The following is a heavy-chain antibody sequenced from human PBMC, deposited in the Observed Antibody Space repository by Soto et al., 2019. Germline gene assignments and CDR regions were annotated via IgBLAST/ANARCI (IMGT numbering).Heavy chain of an antibody. CDR2: IYYSGST. V-gene: IGHV4-31*03. Sequence: PSETLSLTCTVSGGSISSGGYYWSWIRQHPGKGLEWIGYIYYSGSTYYNPSLKSRVTISVDTSKNQFSLKLSSVTAADTAVYYCARVTGGFGEFYFDYWGQGTLVTVSS. D-gene: IGHD3-10*01. CDR3: ARVTGGFGEFYFDY. J-gene: IGHJ4*02. CDR1: GGSISSGGYY.